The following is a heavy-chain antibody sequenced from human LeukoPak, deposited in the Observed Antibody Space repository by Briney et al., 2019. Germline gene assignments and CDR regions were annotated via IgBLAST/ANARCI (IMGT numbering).Heavy chain of an antibody. CDR2: IKNDGITT. CDR1: GLTFDKTW. D-gene: IGHD2/OR15-2a*01. Sequence: QPGGSLRLSCAASGLTFDKTWMHWIRQAPGKGLVWVSRIKNDGITTTYADSVKGRFTISRDNAKNSLYPQMNSLRAEDTAVYYCAADGEYAFLVWGQGTMVTVSS. V-gene: IGHV3-74*01. CDR3: AADGEYAFLV. J-gene: IGHJ3*01.